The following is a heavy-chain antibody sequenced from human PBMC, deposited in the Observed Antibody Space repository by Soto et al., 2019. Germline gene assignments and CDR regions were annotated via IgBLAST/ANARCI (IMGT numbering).Heavy chain of an antibody. CDR1: NETLTTYG. CDR2: VSGYSGHS. J-gene: IGHJ6*02. Sequence: QVHLVQSGAEVKKPGASVKVSCKASNETLTTYGISWVRQAPGQGLEWMGWVSGYSGHSSSAQEFQDRVIMTTDTSTNTAYMELRSLTSDDSAVYCCARDSSSSGYYYGMDVWGQWTTVTVSS. D-gene: IGHD6-6*01. V-gene: IGHV1-18*01. CDR3: ARDSSSSGYYYGMDV.